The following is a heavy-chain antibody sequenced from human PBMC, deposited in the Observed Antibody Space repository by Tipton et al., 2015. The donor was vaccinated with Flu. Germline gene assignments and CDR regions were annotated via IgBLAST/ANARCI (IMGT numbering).Heavy chain of an antibody. CDR2: IYYSGST. J-gene: IGHJ4*02. V-gene: IGHV4-59*01. D-gene: IGHD5-18*01. CDR1: GGSISSYY. Sequence: TLSLTCTVSGGSISSYYWSWIRQPPGKGLEWIGYIYYSGSTNYNPSLKSRVTISVDTSKNQFSLKLSSVTAADTAVYYCAAVGDTGASPGDFWGRGTLVTVSS. CDR3: AAVGDTGASPGDF.